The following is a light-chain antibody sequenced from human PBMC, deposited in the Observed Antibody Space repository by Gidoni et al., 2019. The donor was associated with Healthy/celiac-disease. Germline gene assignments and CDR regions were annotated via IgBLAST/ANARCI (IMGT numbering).Light chain of an antibody. J-gene: IGLJ2*01. CDR3: AAWDDSLNGVV. CDR2: SNN. V-gene: IGLV1-44*01. Sequence: QSVLTQPPSASWTPGQRVTSSCSGSSSNIGSNTVKWYPQLPGTAPKLLIYSNNQRPSGVPDRFSGSKSGTSASLAISGLQSEDEADYYCAAWDDSLNGVVFGGGTKLTVL. CDR1: SSNIGSNT.